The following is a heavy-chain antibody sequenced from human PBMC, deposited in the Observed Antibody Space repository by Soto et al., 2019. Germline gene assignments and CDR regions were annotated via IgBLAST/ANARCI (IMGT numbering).Heavy chain of an antibody. V-gene: IGHV3-11*06. CDR2: ISSSSSYT. Sequence: QVQLVESGGGLVKPGGSLRLSCAASGFTFSDYYMSWIRQAPGKGLEWVSYISSSSSYTNYADSVKGRFTISRDNAKNSLYLQMNSLRAEDTAVYYCARALGGSYSARPDAFDIWSQGTMVTVSS. CDR3: ARALGGSYSARPDAFDI. D-gene: IGHD1-26*01. J-gene: IGHJ3*02. CDR1: GFTFSDYY.